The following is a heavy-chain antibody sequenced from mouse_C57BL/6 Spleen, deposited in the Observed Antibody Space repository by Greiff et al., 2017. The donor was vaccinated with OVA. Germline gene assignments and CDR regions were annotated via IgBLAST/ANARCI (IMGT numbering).Heavy chain of an antibody. CDR1: GYSFTGYF. CDR3: ARNPDYYGSNYGYFDY. J-gene: IGHJ2*01. V-gene: IGHV1-20*01. CDR2: INPYNGDT. Sequence: VQLKESGPELVKPGDSVKISCKASGYSFTGYFMNWVMQSHGKSLEWIGRINPYNGDTFYQKFKGKATLTVDKSSSTAHMELRSLTSEDSAVYYCARNPDYYGSNYGYFDYWGQGTTLTVSS. D-gene: IGHD1-1*01.